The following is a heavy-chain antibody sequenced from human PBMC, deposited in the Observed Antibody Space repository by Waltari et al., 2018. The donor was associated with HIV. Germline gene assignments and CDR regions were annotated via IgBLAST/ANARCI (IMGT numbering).Heavy chain of an antibody. D-gene: IGHD1-26*01. CDR3: ARGSSGSYRWFDP. CDR2: IIRVFEST. J-gene: IGHJ5*02. V-gene: IGHV1-69*15. CDR1: GGTFSSNS. Sequence: QEQLVQSGAEVKKPGSSVKVSCKASGGTFSSNSISWVRQAPGQGLEWMGNIIRVFESTTYAQKFHGRLTISADESTSTVFMELSSLSFDDTAVYYCARGSSGSYRWFDP.